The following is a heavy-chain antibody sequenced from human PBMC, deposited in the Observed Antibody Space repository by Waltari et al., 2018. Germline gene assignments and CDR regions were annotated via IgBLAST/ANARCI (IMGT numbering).Heavy chain of an antibody. CDR3: AREVGCSGGSCYPDF. Sequence: QVQLVQSGAEVKKPGSSVKVSCKASGGTFSSYAISWVRQAPGQGLEWMGGSNPIFGTAKYAPKVQGRVTITADESTSTAYMELSSLRSEDTAVYYCAREVGCSGGSCYPDFWGQGTLVTVSS. V-gene: IGHV1-69*12. CDR1: GGTFSSYA. CDR2: SNPIFGTA. J-gene: IGHJ4*02. D-gene: IGHD2-15*01.